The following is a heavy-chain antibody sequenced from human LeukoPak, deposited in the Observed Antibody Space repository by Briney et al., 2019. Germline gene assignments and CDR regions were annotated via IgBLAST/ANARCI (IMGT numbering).Heavy chain of an antibody. CDR2: INWNGGST. CDR3: ASPPNDY. CDR1: GFSFSSYA. J-gene: IGHJ4*02. Sequence: PGGSLRLSCAASGFSFSSYAMNWVRQAPGKGLEWVSGINWNGGSTGYADSVRGRFTISRNNAKNSLYLQMNSLRAEDTALYYCASPPNDYWGQGTLVTVSS. V-gene: IGHV3-20*04.